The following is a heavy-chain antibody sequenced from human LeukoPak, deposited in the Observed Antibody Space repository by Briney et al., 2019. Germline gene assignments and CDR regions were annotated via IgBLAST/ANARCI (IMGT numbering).Heavy chain of an antibody. D-gene: IGHD1-26*01. CDR3: ARESDFKWEPDY. CDR1: EFTFSNYN. V-gene: IGHV3-21*01. CDR2: ISSSSSYI. J-gene: IGHJ4*02. Sequence: GGSLRLSCAASEFTFSNYNMNWVRQAPGKGLEWVSFISSSSSYIYYADSVKGRFTISRDNAKNSLYLQMNSLRAEDTAVYYCARESDFKWEPDYWGQGTLVTVSS.